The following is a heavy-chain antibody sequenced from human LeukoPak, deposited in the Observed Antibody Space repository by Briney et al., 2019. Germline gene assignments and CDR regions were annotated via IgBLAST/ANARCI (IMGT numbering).Heavy chain of an antibody. Sequence: GASVKVSCKASGGTLSSYAISWVRQAPGQGLEWMGGIIPIFGTANYAQKFQGRVTITADKSTSTAYMELSSLRSEDTAVYYCARDFSPYNWNAWVVGYWGQGTLVTVSS. CDR1: GGTLSSYA. CDR3: ARDFSPYNWNAWVVGY. J-gene: IGHJ4*02. D-gene: IGHD1-1*01. CDR2: IIPIFGTA. V-gene: IGHV1-69*06.